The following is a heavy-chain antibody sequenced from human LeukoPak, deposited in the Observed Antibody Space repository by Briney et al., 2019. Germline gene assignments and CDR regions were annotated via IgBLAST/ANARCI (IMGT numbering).Heavy chain of an antibody. CDR2: IKQDGSEK. V-gene: IGHV3-7*01. D-gene: IGHD3-10*01. J-gene: IGHJ4*02. CDR3: ARDRGSGAY. Sequence: GGSLRLSCAASGFTSSDYYMSWVRQAPGKGLEWVANIKQDGSEKYYVDSVKGRFTISRDNAKNSLYLQMNSLRAEDTAVYYCARDRGSGAYWGQGTLVTVSS. CDR1: GFTSSDYY.